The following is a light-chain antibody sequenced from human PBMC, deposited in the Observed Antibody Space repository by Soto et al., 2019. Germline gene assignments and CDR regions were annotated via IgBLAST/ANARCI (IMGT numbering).Light chain of an antibody. CDR2: DVS. V-gene: IGLV2-14*01. CDR1: SSDVGGYNY. Sequence: QSALTQPASVSGSPGQSITISCTGTSSDVGGYNYVSWYQQHPGKAPKLMIYDVSNLPSGVSNRFSGSKSGNTASLPISGIQAEDEADYYCSSYTSSITLFGGGTKLTVL. J-gene: IGLJ3*02. CDR3: SSYTSSITL.